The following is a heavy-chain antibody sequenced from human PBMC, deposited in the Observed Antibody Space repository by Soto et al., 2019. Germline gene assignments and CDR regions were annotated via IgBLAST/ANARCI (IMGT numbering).Heavy chain of an antibody. CDR2: IYYSGST. CDR1: GGSIISGGYY. CDR3: AKGDKWESLLDY. J-gene: IGHJ4*02. Sequence: QVQLQESGPGLEKPSQTVSLTCTVYGGSIISGGYYWSWIRQHPEKGLEWIGYIYYSGSTYYNPSLKSRISISMDTSKNQFSLKLSSVTAADTAVYYCAKGDKWESLLDYWGQGTLVTVSS. D-gene: IGHD1-26*01. V-gene: IGHV4-31*03.